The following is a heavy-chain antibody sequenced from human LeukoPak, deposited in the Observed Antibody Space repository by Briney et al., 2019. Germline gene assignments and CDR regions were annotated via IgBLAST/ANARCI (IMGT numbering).Heavy chain of an antibody. J-gene: IGHJ3*01. Sequence: GGSLRLSCAASGFTFGNSWVHWVRQAPGKGLVWVSLTNADGSTTSYADSVKGRFTITRDNARNTLSLEMNSLTIEDTAVYYCIVVVEPPDSDGFDVWGQGTMITVSS. CDR3: IVVVEPPDSDGFDV. CDR2: TNADGSTT. V-gene: IGHV3-74*01. CDR1: GFTFGNSW. D-gene: IGHD1-14*01.